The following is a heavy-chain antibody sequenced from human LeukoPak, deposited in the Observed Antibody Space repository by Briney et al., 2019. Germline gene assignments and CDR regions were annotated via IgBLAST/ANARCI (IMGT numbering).Heavy chain of an antibody. J-gene: IGHJ3*02. Sequence: PGGSLRLSCAASGFTFSSYSMNWVRQAPGKGLEWVSSISSSSSYIYYADSVKGRFTISRDNAKNSLYLQMNSLRAEDTAVYYCARGIAVAGTALDIWGQGTMVTVSS. CDR3: ARGIAVAGTALDI. CDR2: ISSSSSYI. CDR1: GFTFSSYS. D-gene: IGHD6-19*01. V-gene: IGHV3-21*01.